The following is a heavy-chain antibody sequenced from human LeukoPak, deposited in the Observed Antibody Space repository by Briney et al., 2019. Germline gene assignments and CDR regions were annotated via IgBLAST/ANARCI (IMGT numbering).Heavy chain of an antibody. V-gene: IGHV3-23*01. Sequence: GGSLRLSCAASGFTFITFSMNWVRQAPGKGLEWVSGISPSGDITYYADSVKGRFTISRDNSKNTVYRQMDSLRFEDAAVYYCAQDLAYIRFDNGDQGSLVTVYS. J-gene: IGHJ4*02. D-gene: IGHD1-1*01. CDR1: GFTFITFS. CDR2: ISPSGDIT. CDR3: AQDLAYIRFDN.